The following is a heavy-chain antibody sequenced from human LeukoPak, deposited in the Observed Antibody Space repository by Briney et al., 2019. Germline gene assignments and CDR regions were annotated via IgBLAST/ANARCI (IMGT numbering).Heavy chain of an antibody. J-gene: IGHJ6*02. V-gene: IGHV3-15*01. D-gene: IGHD6-13*01. CDR1: GFTFSNAW. CDR3: TTAAGIYYGMDV. CDR2: IKSKTDGGTT. Sequence: GGSLRLSCAASGFTFSNAWMSWVRQAPGKGLEWVGRIKSKTDGGTTDYAAPVKGRFTISRDDSKNTLYLQMNSLKTEDTAVYYCTTAAGIYYGMDVWSQGTTVTVSS.